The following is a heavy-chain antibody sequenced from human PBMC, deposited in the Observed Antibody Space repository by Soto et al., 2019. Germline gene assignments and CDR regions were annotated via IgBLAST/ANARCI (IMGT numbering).Heavy chain of an antibody. V-gene: IGHV1-18*01. CDR1: GYTFNSYG. CDR3: GRALYCSGGCCRGDY. Sequence: QVQLVQSGAEVKKPGASVKVSCTASGYTFNSYGISWVRQAPGQGLEWMGWISAYNGNTNYAQKFQGRVTMTTDTTTSTAYMELRSLISGDTAVDYCGRALYCSGGCCRGDYWGQGTLVTVSS. CDR2: ISAYNGNT. J-gene: IGHJ4*02. D-gene: IGHD2-15*01.